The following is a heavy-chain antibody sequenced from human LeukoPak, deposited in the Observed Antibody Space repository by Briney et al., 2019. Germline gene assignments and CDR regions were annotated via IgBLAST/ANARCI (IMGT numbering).Heavy chain of an antibody. CDR3: ARDPTTVTKGFDI. CDR1: DDSFSSHY. V-gene: IGHV4-59*11. D-gene: IGHD4-17*01. Sequence: PSETLSLTCTVSDDSFSSHYWTWIRQPPGKGLERIGYTSYIGSTNYNPSLKSRDTISVDTSKNQFSLKLSSVTAADTAVYYCARDPTTVTKGFDIWGQGTVITVSS. J-gene: IGHJ3*02. CDR2: TSYIGST.